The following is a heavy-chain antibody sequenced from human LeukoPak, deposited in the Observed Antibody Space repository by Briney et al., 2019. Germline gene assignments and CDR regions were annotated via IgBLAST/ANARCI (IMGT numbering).Heavy chain of an antibody. CDR2: ISGSSKYI. J-gene: IGHJ4*02. CDR1: GFTFSDYY. CDR3: ARGNRPPDY. Sequence: PGRTLRLSCAASGFTFSDYYMSWIRQAPGKGLEWVSYISGSSKYINYADSVKGRFTISRDNAKNSLYLQMNSLRAEDPAVYYCARGNRPPDYWGQGTLVTVPS. V-gene: IGHV3-11*06.